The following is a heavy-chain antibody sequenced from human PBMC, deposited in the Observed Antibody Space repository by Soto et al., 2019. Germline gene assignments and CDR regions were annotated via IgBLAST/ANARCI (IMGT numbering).Heavy chain of an antibody. CDR2: IWYDGSNK. CDR3: ARGRRVTIFGVVSRHDAFDI. V-gene: IGHV3-33*01. CDR1: GFAFSSYG. J-gene: IGHJ3*02. D-gene: IGHD3-3*01. Sequence: GGSLRLSCAASGFAFSSYGMHWVRQAPGKGLEWVAVIWYDGSNKYYADSVKGRFTISRDNSKNTLYLQMNSLRAEDMAVYYCARGRRVTIFGVVSRHDAFDIWGQGTMVTVSS.